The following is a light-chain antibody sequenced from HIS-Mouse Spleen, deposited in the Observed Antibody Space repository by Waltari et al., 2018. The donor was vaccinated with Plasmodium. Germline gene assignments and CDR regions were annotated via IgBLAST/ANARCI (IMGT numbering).Light chain of an antibody. V-gene: IGKV3-15*01. CDR2: GAS. CDR1: QSVSSN. J-gene: IGKJ3*01. CDR3: QQYNNWSFT. Sequence: EIVMTQSPATLSVSPWERATLSCRASQSVSSNLAWYQQTPVHAPRLLIYGASPRDTGIPARFSGSGSGTEFTLTISSLQSEDFAVYYCQQYNNWSFTFGPGTKVDIK.